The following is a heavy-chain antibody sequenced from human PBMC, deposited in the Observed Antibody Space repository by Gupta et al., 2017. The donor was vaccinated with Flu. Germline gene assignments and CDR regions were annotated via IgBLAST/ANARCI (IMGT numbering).Heavy chain of an antibody. CDR2: IQGKTEGGTT. CDR1: GFTFSNAW. D-gene: IGHD2-21*01. J-gene: IGHJ4*02. CDR3: TSHVRAYYGPDY. V-gene: IGHV3-15*01. Sequence: DVQLVESGGGLVKPGGSLRLSCAATGFTFSNAWMSWVRQAQGKGLEWVGRIQGKTEGGTTEYAAPVKGRFTISREYSKNTLDLHMQSVRTEDKAVYCCTSHVRAYYGPDYWGQGTRVTVSS.